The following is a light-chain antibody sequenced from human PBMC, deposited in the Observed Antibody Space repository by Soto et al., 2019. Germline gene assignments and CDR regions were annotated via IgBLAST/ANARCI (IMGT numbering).Light chain of an antibody. CDR3: QQRSNWPIT. CDR1: RSVSHNF. J-gene: IGKJ5*01. V-gene: IGKV3D-20*02. Sequence: DIVLTQSPGTLSLSHGDRAALSFXXSRSVSHNFVAWYQQKPGQAPRLIVYGASDRAPGTPDRFSGSGSGTDFTLTISSLEPEDFAVYYCQQRSNWPITFGQGTRLEIK. CDR2: GAS.